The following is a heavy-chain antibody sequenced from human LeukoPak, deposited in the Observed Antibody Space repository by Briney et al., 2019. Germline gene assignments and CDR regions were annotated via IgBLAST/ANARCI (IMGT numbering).Heavy chain of an antibody. CDR3: ARDRVDSSCYYYYYGMDV. CDR2: IYTSGST. V-gene: IGHV4-4*07. J-gene: IGHJ6*02. CDR1: GASISTYY. Sequence: SETLSLTCAVSGASISTYYWSWIRQPAGQGLEWIGRIYTSGSTNYNPSLRSRLTMSVDTSKNQFSLKLTSVTAADTAVYYCARDRVDSSCYYYYYGMDVWGQGTTVTVSS. D-gene: IGHD6-19*01.